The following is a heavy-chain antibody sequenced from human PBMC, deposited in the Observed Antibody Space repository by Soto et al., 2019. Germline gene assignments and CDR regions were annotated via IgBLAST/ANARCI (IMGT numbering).Heavy chain of an antibody. CDR2: IIPFLNIS. J-gene: IGHJ4*02. Sequence: ASVKVSCKTFGGTFSTFTINWVRQAPGQGLVWMGSIIPFLNISNNARNFLGRLTLAADESTSTAYMELQSLSPADTAIYFCARADPDASVGYWGQGTLVTVSS. V-gene: IGHV1-69*02. CDR3: ARADPDASVGY. D-gene: IGHD2-15*01. CDR1: GGTFSTFT.